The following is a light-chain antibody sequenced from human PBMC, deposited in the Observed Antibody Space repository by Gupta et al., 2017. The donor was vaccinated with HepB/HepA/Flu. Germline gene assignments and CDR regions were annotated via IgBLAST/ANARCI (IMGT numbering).Light chain of an antibody. Sequence: QSALTQPASVSGSPGPSITISCTGTNNDIGDYNYVSWYQQHPGKAPKLLIYDVSNRPSGVSNRFSGSKSGNTASLTISGLQAEDEADYYCSSCTSSITRVFGTGTKVTVL. J-gene: IGLJ1*01. CDR3: SSCTSSITRV. V-gene: IGLV2-14*01. CDR2: DVS. CDR1: NNDIGDYNY.